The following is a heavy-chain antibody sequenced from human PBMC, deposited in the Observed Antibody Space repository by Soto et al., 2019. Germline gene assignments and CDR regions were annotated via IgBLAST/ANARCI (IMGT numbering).Heavy chain of an antibody. CDR3: ARQFGEAPYGMDV. D-gene: IGHD3-10*01. CDR1: GYSFTSYW. Sequence: LGESLKISCKGSGYSFTSYWIGWVRQMPGKGLEWMGIIYPGDSDTRYSPSFQGQVTISADRSISTAYLQWSSLKASDTAMYYCARQFGEAPYGMDVWGQGTTVTVSS. V-gene: IGHV5-51*01. CDR2: IYPGDSDT. J-gene: IGHJ6*02.